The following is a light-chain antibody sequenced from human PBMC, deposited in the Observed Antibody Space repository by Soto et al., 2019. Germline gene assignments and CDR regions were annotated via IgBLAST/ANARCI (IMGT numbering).Light chain of an antibody. CDR1: SSNIGAGYD. Sequence: QSVLTQTPSVSGAPGQKITMSCTGSSSNIGAGYDVHWYQQIPGAAPILLIYADNNRPSGVPDRFSASKSGTSASLAITGLQGEDEANDCCQSYDTSLSGVIFGAGTKVTVL. CDR2: ADN. CDR3: QSYDTSLSGVI. V-gene: IGLV1-40*01. J-gene: IGLJ2*01.